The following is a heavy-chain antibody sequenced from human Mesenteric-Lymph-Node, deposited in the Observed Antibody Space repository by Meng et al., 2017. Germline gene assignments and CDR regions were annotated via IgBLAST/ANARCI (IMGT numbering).Heavy chain of an antibody. CDR1: GGSFSSGSYY. CDR3: ARFPHYYDSSGYSDYYYYYGMDV. V-gene: IGHV4-61*01. Sequence: SETLSLTCTVSGGSFSSGSYYWSWIRQPPGKGLEWIGYIYYSGSTYYNPSLKSRVTISVDTSKNQSSLKLSSVTAADTAVYYCARFPHYYDSSGYSDYYYYYGMDVWGQGTTVTVSS. CDR2: IYYSGST. D-gene: IGHD3-22*01. J-gene: IGHJ6*02.